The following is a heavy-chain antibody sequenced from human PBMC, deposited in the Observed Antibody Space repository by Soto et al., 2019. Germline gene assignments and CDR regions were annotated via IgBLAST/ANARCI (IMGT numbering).Heavy chain of an antibody. Sequence: EVQLEESGGDLVQPGGSLRLSCAVSGFTFSSHVMSWVRQAPGKGLEWVSAISGTGGTYYADSVKGRFTISRDNSKNALYLQMNNLRDEDTAVYYCAKDRRGAYCSGGICYSPDYWGQGTLVIVSS. CDR2: ISGTGGT. CDR1: GFTFSSHV. CDR3: AKDRRGAYCSGGICYSPDY. D-gene: IGHD2-15*01. J-gene: IGHJ4*02. V-gene: IGHV3-23*04.